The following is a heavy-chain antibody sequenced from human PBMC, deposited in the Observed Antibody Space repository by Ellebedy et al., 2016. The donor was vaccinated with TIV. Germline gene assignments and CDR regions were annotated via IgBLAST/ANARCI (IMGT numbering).Heavy chain of an antibody. Sequence: GESLKISXAASGFTFSSYGMHWVRQAPGKGLEWVAVIWYDGSNKYYADSVKGRFTISRDNSKNTLYLQMNSLRAEDTAVYYCARDNIGYCSSTSCHDDAFDIWGQGTMVTVSS. V-gene: IGHV3-33*01. J-gene: IGHJ3*02. D-gene: IGHD2-2*01. CDR2: IWYDGSNK. CDR3: ARDNIGYCSSTSCHDDAFDI. CDR1: GFTFSSYG.